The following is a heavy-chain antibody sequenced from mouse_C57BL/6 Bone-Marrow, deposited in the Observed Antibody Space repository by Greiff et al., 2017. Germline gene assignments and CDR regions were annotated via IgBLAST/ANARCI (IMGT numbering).Heavy chain of an antibody. D-gene: IGHD1-1*01. J-gene: IGHJ3*01. CDR2: ISYDGSN. Sequence: EVQLQESGPGLVKPSQSLSLTCSVTGYSITSGYYWNWIRQFPGNKLEWMGYISYDGSNNYNPSLKNRISITRDTSKNQFFLKFNSVTTEDTATYYGAREYYGSSSFAYWGQGTLVTVSA. CDR1: GYSITSGYY. CDR3: AREYYGSSSFAY. V-gene: IGHV3-6*01.